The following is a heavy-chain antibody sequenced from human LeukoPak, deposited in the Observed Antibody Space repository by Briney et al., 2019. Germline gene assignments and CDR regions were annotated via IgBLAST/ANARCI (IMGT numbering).Heavy chain of an antibody. V-gene: IGHV4-39*07. CDR3: ARARQMVRGLPLFDY. CDR1: GGSISSSSYY. J-gene: IGHJ4*02. CDR2: IYYSGST. Sequence: SETLSLTCTVSGGSISSSSYYWGWIRQPPGKGLEWIGSIYYSGSTYYNPSLKSRVTISVDTSKNQFSLKLSSVTAADTAVYYCARARQMVRGLPLFDYWGQGTLVTVSS. D-gene: IGHD3-10*01.